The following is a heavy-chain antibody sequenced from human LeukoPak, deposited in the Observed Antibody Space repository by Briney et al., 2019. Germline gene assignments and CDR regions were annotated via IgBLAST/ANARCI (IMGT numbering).Heavy chain of an antibody. V-gene: IGHV1-69*13. CDR1: GGTFSSYA. CDR3: ARERLRYCSSTSCYFDY. J-gene: IGHJ4*02. CDR2: IIPIFDTA. Sequence: SVKVSCKASGGTFSSYAISWVRQAPGQGLEWMGGIIPIFDTADYAQKFQDRITITADESTTTAYMELSSLRSEDTAVYYCARERLRYCSSTSCYFDYWGQGTLVTVSS. D-gene: IGHD2-2*01.